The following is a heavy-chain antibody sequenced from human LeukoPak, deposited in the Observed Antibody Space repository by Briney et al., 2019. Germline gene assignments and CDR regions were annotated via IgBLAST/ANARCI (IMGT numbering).Heavy chain of an antibody. CDR3: ARSRGWELRLYYYYMDV. V-gene: IGHV4-59*01. J-gene: IGHJ6*03. CDR1: GGSISSYY. D-gene: IGHD1-26*01. Sequence: PSETLSLTCTVSGGSISSYYWSWIRQPPGKGLEWIGYIYYSGSTDYNPSLKSRVTISVAATTNQSSLKLSSVTAADTAVYYCARSRGWELRLYYYYMDVWGKGTTVTVSS. CDR2: IYYSGST.